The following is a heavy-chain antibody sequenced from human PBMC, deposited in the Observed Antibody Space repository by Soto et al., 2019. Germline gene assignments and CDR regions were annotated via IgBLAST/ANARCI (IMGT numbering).Heavy chain of an antibody. D-gene: IGHD2-2*01. J-gene: IGHJ6*02. CDR1: GFTFSSYS. CDR3: AREGLVPAAIHYYYGMDV. V-gene: IGHV3-21*01. CDR2: ISSSSSYI. Sequence: GGSLRLSCAASGFTFSSYSMNWVRQAPGKGLEWVSSISSSSSYIYYADSLKGRFTISRDNAKNSLYLQMNSLRAEDTAVYYCAREGLVPAAIHYYYGMDVWGQGTTVTVSS.